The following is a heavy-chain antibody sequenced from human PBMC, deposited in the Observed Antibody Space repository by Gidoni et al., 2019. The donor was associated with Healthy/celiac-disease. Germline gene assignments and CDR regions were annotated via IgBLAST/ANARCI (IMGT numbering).Heavy chain of an antibody. Sequence: QLQLQESGPGMVKPSETLSLPCTVSGGSISSSSYYWGWIRQPPGKGLEWIGSIYYSGSTYYNPSLKSRVTISVDTSKNQFSLKLSSVTAADTAVYYCARAAIPPFSNWFDPWGQGTLVTVSS. CDR2: IYYSGST. CDR1: GGSISSSSYY. V-gene: IGHV4-39*07. CDR3: ARAAIPPFSNWFDP. J-gene: IGHJ5*02.